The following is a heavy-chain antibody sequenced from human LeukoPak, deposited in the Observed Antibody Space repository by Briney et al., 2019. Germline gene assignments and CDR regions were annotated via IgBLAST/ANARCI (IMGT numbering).Heavy chain of an antibody. CDR2: IYYSGST. CDR1: GGSISSYY. V-gene: IGHV4-59*01. D-gene: IGHD1-26*01. J-gene: IGHJ5*02. Sequence: SETLSLTCTVSGGSISSYYWSWIRQPPGKGLEWIGYIYYSGSTNYNPSLKSRVTISVDTSKNQFSLKLSSVTAADTAVYCCAREVGRPPANWFDPWGQGTLVTVSS. CDR3: AREVGRPPANWFDP.